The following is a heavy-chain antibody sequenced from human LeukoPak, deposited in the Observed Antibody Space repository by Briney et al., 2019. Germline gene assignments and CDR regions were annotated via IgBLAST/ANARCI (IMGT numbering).Heavy chain of an antibody. CDR1: GFTFSSYS. V-gene: IGHV3-21*01. J-gene: IGHJ3*02. Sequence: RGSLRLSCAASGFTFSSYSMNWVRQAPGKGLEWVLSISSSSSYIYCADSVKGRFTISRDNAKNSLYLQMNSLRAEDTAVYYCARDVSSSWADAFDIWGQGTMVTVSS. CDR2: ISSSSSYI. D-gene: IGHD6-13*01. CDR3: ARDVSSSWADAFDI.